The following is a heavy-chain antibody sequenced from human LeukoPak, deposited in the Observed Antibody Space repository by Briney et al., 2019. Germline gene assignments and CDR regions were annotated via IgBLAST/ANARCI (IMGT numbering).Heavy chain of an antibody. V-gene: IGHV3-30*04. D-gene: IGHD3-10*01. J-gene: IGHJ3*02. CDR1: GFTFSNYA. CDR3: AGESSDI. Sequence: PGGSLRLSCAASGFTFSNYAMDWVRQAPGKGLEWVAVISKDGSMKYYADSVQGRFTVSRDNSNNTLYLQMNSLRTEDTAVYYCAGESSDIWGQGTMVTVSS. CDR2: ISKDGSMK.